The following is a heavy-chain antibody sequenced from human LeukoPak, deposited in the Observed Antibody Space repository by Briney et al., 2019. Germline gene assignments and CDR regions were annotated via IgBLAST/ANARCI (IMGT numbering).Heavy chain of an antibody. D-gene: IGHD3-10*01. V-gene: IGHV3-15*01. CDR1: GFTFTNAW. J-gene: IGHJ5*02. CDR3: STLWYGA. Sequence: PGGSLRLSCAASGFTFTNAWMYWVRQAPGKGLEWVGRIKSRTDGGTSDYAAPVTGRFTISRDDSKSTLYLEMNSLKTEDTGVYYCSTLWYGAWGQGTLVTVSS. CDR2: IKSRTDGGTS.